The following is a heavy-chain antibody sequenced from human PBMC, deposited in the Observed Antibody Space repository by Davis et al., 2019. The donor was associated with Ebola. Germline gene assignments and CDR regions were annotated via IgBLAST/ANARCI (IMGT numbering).Heavy chain of an antibody. CDR1: GFTFSSYS. CDR2: ISSSSSTI. D-gene: IGHD3-10*01. V-gene: IGHV3-48*04. J-gene: IGHJ4*02. CDR3: ARGWQWFGELLWPGSNGGTAFDY. Sequence: GESLKISCAASGFTFSSYSMNWVRQAPGKGLEWVSYISSSSSTIYYADSVKGRFTISRDNAKNSLYLQMNSLRAEDTAVYYCARGWQWFGELLWPGSNGGTAFDYWGQGTLVTVSS.